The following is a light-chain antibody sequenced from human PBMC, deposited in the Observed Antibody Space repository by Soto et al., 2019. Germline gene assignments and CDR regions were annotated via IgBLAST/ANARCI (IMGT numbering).Light chain of an antibody. J-gene: IGKJ1*01. Sequence: DVQMTQSPATLSASVGDRVTITSGASQSIGTWLAWYQQKPGKAPKLLIFDASTLESGVPSRFSGSGSGTDFTLTISSLQPDDFATYYCLQYSDSSGTFGQRAKVDIK. CDR2: DAS. CDR1: QSIGTW. V-gene: IGKV1-5*01. CDR3: LQYSDSSGT.